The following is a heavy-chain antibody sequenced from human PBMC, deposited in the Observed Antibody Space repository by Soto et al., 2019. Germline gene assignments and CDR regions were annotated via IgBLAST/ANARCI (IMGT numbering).Heavy chain of an antibody. CDR1: GFTFGDYA. V-gene: IGHV3-49*03. J-gene: IGHJ6*02. CDR2: VRRKAYGGTT. Sequence: GGSLRLSCTTSGFTFGDYAMSWCCQAPGKGLERVGLVRRKAYGGTTDYAASVKGGFDISRDDSKSIANLQLNSVTTEDSAVYFCARHTYTSRYSYYGMDVWRHGTTVTVSS. D-gene: IGHD6-13*01. CDR3: ARHTYTSRYSYYGMDV.